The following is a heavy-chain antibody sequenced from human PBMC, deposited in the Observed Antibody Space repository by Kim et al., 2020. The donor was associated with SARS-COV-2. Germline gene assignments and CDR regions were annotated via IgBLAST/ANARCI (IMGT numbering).Heavy chain of an antibody. D-gene: IGHD6-19*01. J-gene: IGHJ6*02. CDR1: GDSVSSNSAA. CDR3: ARDQRWLVHGSDYYCYDGRDV. V-gene: IGHV6-1*01. CDR2: TYYRSKWYN. Sequence: SQTLSLTCAISGDSVSSNSAAWNWIRQSPSRGLEWLGRTYYRSKWYNDYAVSVKSRITINPDTSKNQFSLQLNSVTPEDTAVYYCARDQRWLVHGSDYYCYDGRDVWGQRATVTVSS.